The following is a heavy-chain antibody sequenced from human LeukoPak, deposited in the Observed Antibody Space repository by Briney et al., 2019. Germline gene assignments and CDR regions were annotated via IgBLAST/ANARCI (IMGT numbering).Heavy chain of an antibody. J-gene: IGHJ4*02. CDR3: ATSTIFGVVTGGY. Sequence: ASVKVSCKASGYTFTGYQMHWVRQAPGQGLEWMGWINPNSGGTNYAQKFQGRVTMTRDTSISTAYMELSRLRSDDTAVYYCATSTIFGVVTGGYWGQGTLVTVSS. CDR2: INPNSGGT. D-gene: IGHD3-3*01. CDR1: GYTFTGYQ. V-gene: IGHV1-2*02.